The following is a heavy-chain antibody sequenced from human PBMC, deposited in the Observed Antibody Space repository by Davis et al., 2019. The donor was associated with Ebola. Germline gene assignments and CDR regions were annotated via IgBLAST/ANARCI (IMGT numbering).Heavy chain of an antibody. Sequence: PGGSLRLSCAASGFTFSSYGMHWVRQAPGKGLEWVAVIWYDGSNKYYADSVKGRFTISRDNSKNTLYLQMNSLRAEDTAVYYCARAQLFLEWLPDYWGQGTLVTVSS. CDR1: GFTFSSYG. V-gene: IGHV3-33*01. CDR3: ARAQLFLEWLPDY. CDR2: IWYDGSNK. D-gene: IGHD3-3*01. J-gene: IGHJ4*02.